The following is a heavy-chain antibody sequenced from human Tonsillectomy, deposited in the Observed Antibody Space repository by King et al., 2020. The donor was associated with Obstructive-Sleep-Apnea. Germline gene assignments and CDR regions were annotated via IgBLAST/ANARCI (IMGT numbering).Heavy chain of an antibody. Sequence: VQLQESGPGLVKPSGTLSLTCAVSGGSISSSNWWSWVRQPPGKGREWIGEIYHSGSTNYNPSLKSRVTISVDKSKNQFSLKLSSFTAADTAVYYCARLYCSSTSCYRGVAFDIWGQGIMVTVSS. CDR1: GGSISSSNW. J-gene: IGHJ3*02. CDR3: ARLYCSSTSCYRGVAFDI. CDR2: IYHSGST. V-gene: IGHV4-4*02. D-gene: IGHD2-2*01.